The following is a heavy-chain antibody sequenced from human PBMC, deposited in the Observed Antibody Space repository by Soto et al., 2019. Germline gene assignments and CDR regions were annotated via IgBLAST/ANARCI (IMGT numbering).Heavy chain of an antibody. Sequence: TSETLSLTCTVSGGSISTYYWIWIRQPPGKGLEWIGVFYNGGTTNYSPSLKSRVTISVDTSKNQFSLKLNSMTAADTAVYYCARHNYGSGSTYFDYWGQGTLVTVSS. D-gene: IGHD3-10*01. CDR1: GGSISTYY. CDR3: ARHNYGSGSTYFDY. J-gene: IGHJ4*02. CDR2: FYNGGTT. V-gene: IGHV4-59*08.